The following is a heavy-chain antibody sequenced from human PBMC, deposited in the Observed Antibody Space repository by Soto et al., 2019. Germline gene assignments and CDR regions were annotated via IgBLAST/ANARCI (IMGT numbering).Heavy chain of an antibody. D-gene: IGHD3-10*01. CDR2: INHSGST. CDR3: ERGARGSGYYYGMDV. CDR1: GGSFSCYY. Sequence: SETLSLTIDVYGGSFSCYYWSWIRQPPGKGLEWIVEINHSGSTNYNPSLKSRVTISVDTSKNQFSLKLSSVAAADKAVYYCERGARGSGYYYGMDVWGQGTTVTVCS. J-gene: IGHJ6*02. V-gene: IGHV4-34*01.